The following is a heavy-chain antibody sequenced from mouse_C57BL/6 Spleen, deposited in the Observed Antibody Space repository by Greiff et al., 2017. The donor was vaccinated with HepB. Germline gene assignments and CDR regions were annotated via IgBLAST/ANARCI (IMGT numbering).Heavy chain of an antibody. CDR1: GFTFTDYY. CDR2: IRNKANGYTT. J-gene: IGHJ2*01. V-gene: IGHV7-3*01. CDR3: ARFPRGRDYFDY. Sequence: EVKLMESGGGLVQPGGSLSLSCAASGFTFTDYYMSWVRQPPGTALEWLGFIRNKANGYTTEYSASVKGRFTISRDNSQSILYLQMNALRAEDSATDYCARFPRGRDYFDYWGQGTTLTVSS.